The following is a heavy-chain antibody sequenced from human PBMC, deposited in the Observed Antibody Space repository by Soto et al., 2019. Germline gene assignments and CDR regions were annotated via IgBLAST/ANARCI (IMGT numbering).Heavy chain of an antibody. V-gene: IGHV1-58*01. CDR2: IIIAGGGT. J-gene: IGHJ3*02. D-gene: IGHD2-15*01. CDR3: AAELYSGGRCCSFDI. Sequence: GASMKVSCKASGFSFPNSAVQWVRQARGQRLEWIGYIIIAGGGTKYAQNLQGRITITRDMSTSTAYMELSSLRSEDTAIYYCAAELYSGGRCCSFDIWGQGTVVTVSS. CDR1: GFSFPNSA.